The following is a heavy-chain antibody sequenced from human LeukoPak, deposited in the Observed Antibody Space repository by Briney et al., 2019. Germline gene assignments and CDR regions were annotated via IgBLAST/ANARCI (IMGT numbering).Heavy chain of an antibody. D-gene: IGHD3-10*01. J-gene: IGHJ4*02. CDR2: IKQDGSEK. V-gene: IGHV3-7*01. CDR3: AKVAKYYYGSETYYFFDY. CDR1: GFALSTYW. Sequence: GGSLRLSCAASGFALSTYWMSWVRQAPGKGLEWVANIKQDGSEKYYVDSVKGRFTISRDNAKNSLYLQMNSLRVEDTAVYYCAKVAKYYYGSETYYFFDYWGQGTLVTASS.